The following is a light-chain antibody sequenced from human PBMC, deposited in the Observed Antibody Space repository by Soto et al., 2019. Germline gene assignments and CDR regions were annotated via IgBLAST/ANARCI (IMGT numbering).Light chain of an antibody. CDR1: QSVSSY. V-gene: IGKV3-11*01. Sequence: ELVLTQSPATLSLSPGERATLSCRASQSVSSYLAWYQQKHGQAPRLLIYDASNRATGIPARFSGSESGTDLTITISSLEPEDCEVYYCQQRSNWPITFGQGTRLEIK. J-gene: IGKJ5*01. CDR2: DAS. CDR3: QQRSNWPIT.